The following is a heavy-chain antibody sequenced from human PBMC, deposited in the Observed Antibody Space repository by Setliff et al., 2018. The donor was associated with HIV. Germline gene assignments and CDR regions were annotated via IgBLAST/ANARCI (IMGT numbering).Heavy chain of an antibody. D-gene: IGHD3-3*01. J-gene: IGHJ5*02. V-gene: IGHV4-34*01. Sequence: KASETLSLTCAVHGGSFSGYYWSWIRQPPGKGLEWIGEINRSGSTTYNPSVKSRVTISVDTSKNQFSLKLSSVTAADTAVYYCARRPLYDFWSGYSKGGWFDPWGQGTLVT. CDR2: INRSGST. CDR3: ARRPLYDFWSGYSKGGWFDP. CDR1: GGSFSGYY.